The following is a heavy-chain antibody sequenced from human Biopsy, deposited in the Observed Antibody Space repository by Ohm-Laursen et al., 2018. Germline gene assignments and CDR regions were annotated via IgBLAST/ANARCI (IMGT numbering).Heavy chain of an antibody. J-gene: IGHJ6*02. CDR3: ARALDYYDPYYYYAMDV. CDR2: INQSGST. D-gene: IGHD3-16*01. Sequence: SDTLSLTCAVNGESSSGYFWNWIRQPPGKGLEWIGEINQSGSTKYNPSLKSRITVLVDTSKNQFSLKLRSVSAADTAVYFCARALDYYDPYYYYAMDVWGQGTSVTVSS. CDR1: GESSSGYF. V-gene: IGHV4-34*01.